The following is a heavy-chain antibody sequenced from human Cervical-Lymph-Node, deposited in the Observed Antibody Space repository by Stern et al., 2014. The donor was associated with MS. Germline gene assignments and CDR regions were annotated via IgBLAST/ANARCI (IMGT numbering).Heavy chain of an antibody. CDR3: AHFGIGYNFFDF. D-gene: IGHD3-22*01. CDR2: IHWNDDK. CDR1: GFSLSSRAVG. Sequence: ITLKESGPTLVKPTQTLTLTCTCSGFSLSSRAVGVGWFRQSPGKAPEWLALIHWNDDKRYSPSLKTRLAITQDTSRNQVVLTVTNMDPVDTATYYCAHFGIGYNFFDFWGQGILVTVSS. V-gene: IGHV2-5*01. J-gene: IGHJ4*02.